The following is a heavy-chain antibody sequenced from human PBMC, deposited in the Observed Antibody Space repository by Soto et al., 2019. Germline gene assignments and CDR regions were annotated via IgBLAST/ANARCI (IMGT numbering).Heavy chain of an antibody. V-gene: IGHV3-48*02. CDR2: ITSSSSNI. J-gene: IGHJ4*02. Sequence: GGSLRLSCAASGFTFSSHSMNWVRQAPGKGLEWVSYITSSSSNIYYADSVKGRFTISRDNAKNSLYLQMNSLRDEDTAVYYCARGRVGTAYFDYWGQGTLVTVSS. CDR3: ARGRVGTAYFDY. CDR1: GFTFSSHS. D-gene: IGHD2-21*02.